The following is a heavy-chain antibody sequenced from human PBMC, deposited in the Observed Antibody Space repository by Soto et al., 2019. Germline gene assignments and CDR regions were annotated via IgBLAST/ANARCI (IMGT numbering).Heavy chain of an antibody. J-gene: IGHJ4*02. D-gene: IGHD5-18*01. V-gene: IGHV2-5*02. CDR1: GFSLSTSGVG. Sequence: QITLKESGPTLVKPTQTLTLTCTFSGFSLSTSGVGVGWIRQPPGKALEWLALIYWDDDKRYSPSLKSRLTTTTDTSKNQVVLTMTTMDPVDTATYYCARSTTMVPFDYWGQGTLVTVSS. CDR2: IYWDDDK. CDR3: ARSTTMVPFDY.